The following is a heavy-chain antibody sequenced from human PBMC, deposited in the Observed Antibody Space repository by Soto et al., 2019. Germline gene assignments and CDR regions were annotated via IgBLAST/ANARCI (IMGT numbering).Heavy chain of an antibody. V-gene: IGHV5-51*03. J-gene: IGHJ4*02. D-gene: IGHD2-15*01. CDR3: ARRGGHCSGGSCHELAY. Sequence: EVQLVQSGAEVKKPGESLKISCKGAGYRFSTYWIGWVRQMPGKGLEWMGIIYPDDSDTGYSPSFQGQVTISAAKSIRTADPQWSGLTASDTAIYYWARRGGHCSGGSCHELAYWGEGTLVTVSS. CDR1: GYRFSTYW. CDR2: IYPDDSDT.